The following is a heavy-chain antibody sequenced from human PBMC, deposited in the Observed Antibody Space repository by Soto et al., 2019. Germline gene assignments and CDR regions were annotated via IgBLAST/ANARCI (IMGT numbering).Heavy chain of an antibody. J-gene: IGHJ5*01. CDR1: GYTFTSYA. V-gene: IGHV1-3*01. D-gene: IGHD3-3*01. CDR2: INAGNGNT. Sequence: ASVKVSCKASGYTFTSYAMHWVRQAPGQRLEWMGWINAGNGNTKYSQKFQGRVTITRDTSASTAYMELSSLRSEDTAVYYCARGRYYDFWSGPKSRWFDSWGQGTLVTVAS. CDR3: ARGRYYDFWSGPKSRWFDS.